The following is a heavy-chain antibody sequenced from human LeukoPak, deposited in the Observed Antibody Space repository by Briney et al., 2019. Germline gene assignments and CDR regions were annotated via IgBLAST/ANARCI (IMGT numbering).Heavy chain of an antibody. D-gene: IGHD5-18*01. Sequence: GGSLRLSCAVSGFTFDDYAMHWVRQAPGKGLEWVSGISWNSGSIAYADSVKGRFTISRDNAKNSLYLQMNSLRPEDTALYYCAKDSNWYTAMVDYWGQGTLVTVSS. V-gene: IGHV3-9*01. CDR2: ISWNSGSI. CDR3: AKDSNWYTAMVDY. CDR1: GFTFDDYA. J-gene: IGHJ4*02.